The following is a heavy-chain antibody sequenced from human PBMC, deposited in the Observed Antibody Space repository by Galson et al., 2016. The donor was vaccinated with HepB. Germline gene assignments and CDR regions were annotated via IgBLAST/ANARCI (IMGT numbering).Heavy chain of an antibody. CDR3: ARDEGSGPNFEY. CDR1: GDTFSSYS. V-gene: IGHV1-69*13. J-gene: IGHJ4*02. Sequence: SVKVSCKASGDTFSSYSISWVRQAPGQGPEWMGKIIPTFGTANYAQRFQGKLTFTADAPTSTVYIDLNSLTYEDTAVYYCARDEGSGPNFEYWGQGTLVTVSS. CDR2: IIPTFGTA. D-gene: IGHD1-26*01.